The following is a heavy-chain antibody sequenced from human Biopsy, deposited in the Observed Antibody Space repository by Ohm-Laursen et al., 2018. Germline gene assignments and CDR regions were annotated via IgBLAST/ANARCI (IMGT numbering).Heavy chain of an antibody. V-gene: IGHV1-69*04. CDR3: ASGDIGGIGLDV. J-gene: IGHJ6*02. CDR2: IIPILGAV. D-gene: IGHD3-10*01. CDR1: GDTFTTSA. Sequence: SVKVSCKASGDTFTTSAISWVRQVPGQGLDWMGRIIPILGAVDYGQNFQGRVTIRADTSTTFLELTSLRYDDTAVYHCASGDIGGIGLDVWGLGTTVTVSS.